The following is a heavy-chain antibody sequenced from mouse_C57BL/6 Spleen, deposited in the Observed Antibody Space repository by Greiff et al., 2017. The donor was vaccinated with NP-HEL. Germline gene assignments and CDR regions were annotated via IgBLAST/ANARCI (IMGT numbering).Heavy chain of an antibody. CDR3: ARRLLGRGWYFDV. J-gene: IGHJ1*03. CDR1: GFSLTSYG. CDR2: IWSGGST. Sequence: QVQLKESGPGLVQPSQSLSITCTVSGFSLTSYGVHWVRQSPGKGLEWLGVIWSGGSTDYHAAFISRLSISKDNSKSQVFFKMNSLQADDTAIYYCARRLLGRGWYFDVWGTGTTVTVSS. V-gene: IGHV2-2*01. D-gene: IGHD4-1*01.